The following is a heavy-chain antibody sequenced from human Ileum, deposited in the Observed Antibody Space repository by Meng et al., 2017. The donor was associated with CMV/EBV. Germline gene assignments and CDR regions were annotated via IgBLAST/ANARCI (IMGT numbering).Heavy chain of an antibody. CDR1: GFSLSTNTVG. CDR2: IYWDDDK. CDR3: AHIPRGYTGGWGYFDY. D-gene: IGHD6-19*01. J-gene: IGHJ4*02. Sequence: QITLKESGPTLVQPTQTLTLTCTFSGFSLSTNTVGVGWIRQPPGKALEWLALIYWDDDKRYSPSLKSRLTITKDTSKNQVVLTMTNMDPVDTATYYCAHIPRGYTGGWGYFDYWGQGTLVTVSS. V-gene: IGHV2-5*02.